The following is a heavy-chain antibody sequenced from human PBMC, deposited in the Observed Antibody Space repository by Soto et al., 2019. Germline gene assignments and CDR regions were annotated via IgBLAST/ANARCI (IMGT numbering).Heavy chain of an antibody. D-gene: IGHD6-13*01. CDR1: GGSVSSGSYY. Sequence: PSETLSLTGAVSGGSVSSGSYYWSWIRQPPGKGLEWIGYIYYSGSTNYNPSLKSRATISVDTSKNQFSLKLSSVTAADTAVYYCARVEIAAAGTFASNYNNWFDPWGQGTLVTVSS. J-gene: IGHJ5*02. CDR2: IYYSGST. CDR3: ARVEIAAAGTFASNYNNWFDP. V-gene: IGHV4-61*01.